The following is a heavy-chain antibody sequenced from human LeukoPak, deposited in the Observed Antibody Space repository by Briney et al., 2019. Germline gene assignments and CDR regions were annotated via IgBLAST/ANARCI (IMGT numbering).Heavy chain of an antibody. CDR2: IRYDGSNK. Sequence: GGSLRLSCAASGFTFSSYGMHWVRQAPGKGLEGVAFIRYDGSNKYYADSVKGRFTISRDNSKNTMYLKMNSLRAEDTAVYYCAKDTYYYDSSGRYYFDYWGQGTLVTVSS. CDR3: AKDTYYYDSSGRYYFDY. J-gene: IGHJ4*02. V-gene: IGHV3-30*02. CDR1: GFTFSSYG. D-gene: IGHD3-22*01.